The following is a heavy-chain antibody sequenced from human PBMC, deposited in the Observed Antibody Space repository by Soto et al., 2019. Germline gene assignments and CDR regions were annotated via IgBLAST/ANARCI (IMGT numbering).Heavy chain of an antibody. V-gene: IGHV3-33*01. CDR3: ARDGVGATTYFGYFDY. Sequence: QVQLVESGGGVVQPGRSLRLSCAASGFTFSGYGMHWVRQAPGKGLEWVAVTRHDGSNTYYADSARGRFTISRDNSTKTLYLQMNSLRAEDTAVYYCARDGVGATTYFGYFDYWGPGTLVTVSS. CDR2: TRHDGSNT. D-gene: IGHD1-26*01. CDR1: GFTFSGYG. J-gene: IGHJ4*02.